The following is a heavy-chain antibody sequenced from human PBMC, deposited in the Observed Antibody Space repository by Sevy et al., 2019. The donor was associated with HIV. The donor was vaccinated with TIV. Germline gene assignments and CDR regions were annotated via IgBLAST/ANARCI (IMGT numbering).Heavy chain of an antibody. D-gene: IGHD3-22*01. V-gene: IGHV3-48*03. CDR3: ARVDANYDKGFDP. Sequence: GASLRLSCEASGFTFRSYEMNWVRQAPGKGLEWVSYISSSGSIIYYADSVKGRFTISRDNAKNSLYMQMNSLRAEDTAVYYCARVDANYDKGFDPWGQGTLVTVSS. CDR1: GFTFRSYE. J-gene: IGHJ5*02. CDR2: ISSSGSII.